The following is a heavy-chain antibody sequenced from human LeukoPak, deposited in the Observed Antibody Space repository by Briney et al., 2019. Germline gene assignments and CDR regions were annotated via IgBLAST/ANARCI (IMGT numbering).Heavy chain of an antibody. D-gene: IGHD2-2*01. CDR3: ARAGPAAPYYFDY. J-gene: IGHJ4*02. Sequence: PSQTLSLTCAVSGGSISSGGYSWSWIRQPPGKGLEWIGYIYHSGSTYYNPSLKSRVTISVDRSKNQFSLKLSSVTAAGTAVYYCARAGPAAPYYFDYWGQGTLVTVSS. CDR2: IYHSGST. V-gene: IGHV4-30-2*01. CDR1: GGSISSGGYS.